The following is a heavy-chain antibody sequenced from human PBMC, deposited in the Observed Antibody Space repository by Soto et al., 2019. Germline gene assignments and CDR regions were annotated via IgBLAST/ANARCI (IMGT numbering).Heavy chain of an antibody. CDR2: ISSSSSYI. J-gene: IGHJ4*02. V-gene: IGHV3-21*01. CDR3: AKELSYGHGFDY. Sequence: EVQLVESGGGLVKPGGSLRLSCAASGFTFSSYSMNWVRQAPGKGLEWVSSISSSSSYIYYADSVKGRFTISRDNAKNSLYLQMNSLRAEDTAVYYRAKELSYGHGFDYWGQGTLVTVSS. D-gene: IGHD5-18*01. CDR1: GFTFSSYS.